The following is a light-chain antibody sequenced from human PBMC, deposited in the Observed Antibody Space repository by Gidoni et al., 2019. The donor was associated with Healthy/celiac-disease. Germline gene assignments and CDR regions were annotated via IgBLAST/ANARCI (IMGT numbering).Light chain of an antibody. Sequence: EIVLTQSPGTLSLSPVERATLSCRASQSVSSSYLAWYQKKPGQAPRLLIYGASRRATGIPDRFSGIGSGTDFTLTISRLEPEDFAVYYCQQYGSSLWTFGQGTKVEIK. J-gene: IGKJ1*01. CDR1: QSVSSSY. V-gene: IGKV3-20*01. CDR3: QQYGSSLWT. CDR2: GAS.